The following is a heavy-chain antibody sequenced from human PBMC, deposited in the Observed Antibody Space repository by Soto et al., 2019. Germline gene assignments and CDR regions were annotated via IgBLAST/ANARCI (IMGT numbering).Heavy chain of an antibody. CDR1: GFTFSSYA. D-gene: IGHD3-3*01. CDR3: AKASITIFGPNYFDY. CDR2: ISGSGGST. Sequence: GGSRRLSCAASGFTFSSYAMSWVRQAPGKGLEWVSAISGSGGSTYYADSVKGRFTISRDNSKNTLYLQMNSLRAEDTAVYYCAKASITIFGPNYFDYWGQGTLVTVSS. J-gene: IGHJ4*02. V-gene: IGHV3-23*01.